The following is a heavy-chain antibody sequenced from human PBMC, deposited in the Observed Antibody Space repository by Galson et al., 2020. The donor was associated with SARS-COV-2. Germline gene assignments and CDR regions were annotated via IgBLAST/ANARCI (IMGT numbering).Heavy chain of an antibody. Sequence: GESLKISCAASGFTFSSYAMSWARQAPGKGLEWVSAISGSGGSTYYADSVKGRFTISRDNSKNTLYLQMNSLRAEDTAVYYCAKDVQQWLVLASLDYWGQGTLVTVSS. CDR3: AKDVQQWLVLASLDY. D-gene: IGHD6-19*01. V-gene: IGHV3-23*01. CDR1: GFTFSSYA. CDR2: ISGSGGST. J-gene: IGHJ4*02.